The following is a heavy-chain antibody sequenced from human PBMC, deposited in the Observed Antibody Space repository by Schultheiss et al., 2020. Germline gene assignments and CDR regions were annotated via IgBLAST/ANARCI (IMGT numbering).Heavy chain of an antibody. Sequence: SETLSLTCAVYGGSFSGYYWSWIRQPPGKGLEWIGEINHSGSTNYNPSLKSRVTISVDTSKNQFSLKLSSVTAADTAVYYCARGVSYYSTGSPGLYYYGMDVWGQGTTVTVSS. CDR3: ARGVSYYSTGSPGLYYYGMDV. J-gene: IGHJ6*02. D-gene: IGHD3-16*01. V-gene: IGHV4-34*01. CDR1: GGSFSGYY. CDR2: INHSGST.